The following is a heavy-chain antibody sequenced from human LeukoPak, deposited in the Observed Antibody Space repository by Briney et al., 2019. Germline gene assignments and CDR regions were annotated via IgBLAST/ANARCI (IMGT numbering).Heavy chain of an antibody. J-gene: IGHJ6*03. CDR3: ARGGYYGSGSYYQETSDYYYYMDV. CDR2: IDYTGST. D-gene: IGHD3-10*01. Sequence: KASETLSLTCTVSGGSISSNNNYWGWIRQPPGKGLEWIGSIDYTGSTYYNPSLKSRVTISVDTSKNQVSLRLSSVTAADTAVYYCARGGYYGSGSYYQETSDYYYYMDVWGKGTTVTISS. V-gene: IGHV4-39*07. CDR1: GGSISSNNNY.